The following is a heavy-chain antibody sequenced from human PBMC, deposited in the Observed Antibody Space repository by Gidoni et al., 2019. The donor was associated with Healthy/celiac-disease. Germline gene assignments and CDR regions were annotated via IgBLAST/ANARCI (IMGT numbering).Heavy chain of an antibody. CDR2: TYPGDSDT. CDR3: ARRYCSGGSCPAPFDY. J-gene: IGHJ4*02. D-gene: IGHD2-15*01. Sequence: VQLVQSGAEVKTPGESLKISCKGSGYSCTRYWIGWVRQMPGKGLGWMGITYPGDSDTRYSPSFQGQVTISADKSISTAYLQWSSLKASDTAMYYCARRYCSGGSCPAPFDYWGQGTLVTVSA. CDR1: GYSCTRYW. V-gene: IGHV5-51*03.